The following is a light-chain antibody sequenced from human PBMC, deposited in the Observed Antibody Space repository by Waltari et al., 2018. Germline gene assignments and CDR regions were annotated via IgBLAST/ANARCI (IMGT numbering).Light chain of an antibody. J-gene: IGKJ2*01. Sequence: DIQMTQSPSSLSASVGDRVTLPCRPSPDIGNYLAWYQQKPGKPPRLLIYDASTLQSAVPSRLSGSGSGTDFTLTISSLQPEDVATYYCQKYNTAPPLYAFGQGTKLEIK. CDR1: PDIGNY. CDR2: DAS. CDR3: QKYNTAPPLYA. V-gene: IGKV1-27*01.